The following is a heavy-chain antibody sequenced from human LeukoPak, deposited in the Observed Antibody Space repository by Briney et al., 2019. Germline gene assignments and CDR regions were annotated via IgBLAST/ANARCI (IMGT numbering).Heavy chain of an antibody. CDR1: GGTFSSYA. Sequence: SVEVSCKASGGTFSSYAISWVRQAPGQGLEWMGRIIPIFGTANYAQKFQGRVTITTDESTSTAYMELSSLRSEDTAVYYCARTLYSGSYYPDYWGQGTLVTVSS. CDR3: ARTLYSGSYYPDY. J-gene: IGHJ4*02. V-gene: IGHV1-69*05. D-gene: IGHD1-26*01. CDR2: IIPIFGTA.